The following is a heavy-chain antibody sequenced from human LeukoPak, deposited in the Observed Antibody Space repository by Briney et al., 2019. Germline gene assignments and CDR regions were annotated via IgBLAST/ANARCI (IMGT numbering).Heavy chain of an antibody. J-gene: IGHJ6*03. Sequence: PGGSLRLSCAASGFTFSSYWMSWVRQAPGKGLEWVANIKQDGSEKYYVDSVKGRFTISRDNAKNSLYLQMSSLRAEDTAVYYCARVTGYDSSGDYYYYYYMDVWGKGTTVTASS. D-gene: IGHD3-22*01. CDR3: ARVTGYDSSGDYYYYYYMDV. CDR2: IKQDGSEK. CDR1: GFTFSSYW. V-gene: IGHV3-7*01.